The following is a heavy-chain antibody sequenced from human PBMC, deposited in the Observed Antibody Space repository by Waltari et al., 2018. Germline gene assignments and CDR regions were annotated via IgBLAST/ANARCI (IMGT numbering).Heavy chain of an antibody. CDR2: IYSGGST. CDR3: ARVRDDNYYYYYMDV. CDR1: GFTVRSSY. V-gene: IGHV3-53*02. Sequence: EVQLVETGGGLLQPGGSRRLSCDASGFTVRSSYMSWVRPAPGRGLEWVSVIYSGGSTYYADSVKGRFTISRDNSKNTLYLQMNSLRAEDTAVYYCARVRDDNYYYYYMDVWGKGTTVTVSS. J-gene: IGHJ6*03. D-gene: IGHD1-1*01.